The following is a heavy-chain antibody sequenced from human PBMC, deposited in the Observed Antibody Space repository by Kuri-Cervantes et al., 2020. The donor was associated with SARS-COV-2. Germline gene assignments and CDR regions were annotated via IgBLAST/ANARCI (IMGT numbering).Heavy chain of an antibody. V-gene: IGHV3-73*01. CDR1: GFTFSGSD. D-gene: IGHD6-19*01. J-gene: IGHJ4*02. CDR2: IRSKTNTYAT. CDR3: AKVRGQWLAYFDY. Sequence: GGSLRLSCAASGFTFSGSDMHWVRQASGKGLEWVGRIRSKTNTYATAYGASVKGRFTVSRDDSKNTAYLQMNSLRAEDTAVYYCAKVRGQWLAYFDYWGQGTLVTVSS.